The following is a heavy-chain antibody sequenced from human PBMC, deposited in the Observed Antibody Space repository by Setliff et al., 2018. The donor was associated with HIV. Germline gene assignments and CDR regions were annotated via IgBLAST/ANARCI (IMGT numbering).Heavy chain of an antibody. D-gene: IGHD3-22*01. CDR1: GFTFSNAW. CDR2: IKSKTDGGTT. CDR3: ARDLRWYDSSGSHDAFDI. V-gene: IGHV3-15*01. J-gene: IGHJ3*02. Sequence: PGGSLRLSCAASGFTFSNAWMSWVRQAPGKGLEWVGRIKSKTDGGTTDYATPVKGRFTISRDDSKNTLYLQMNSLKTEDTAVYYCARDLRWYDSSGSHDAFDIWGQGTMVTVSS.